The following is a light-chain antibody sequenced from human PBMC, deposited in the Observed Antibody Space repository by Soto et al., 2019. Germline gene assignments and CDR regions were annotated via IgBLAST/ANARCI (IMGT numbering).Light chain of an antibody. J-gene: IGKJ1*01. CDR3: QQYGSSPRT. CDR2: GAS. CDR1: QSVSSSY. V-gene: IGKV3-20*01. Sequence: VLMVSPGTQSLSPGERATLSCRASQSVSSSYLAWYQQKPGQAPRLLIYGASSRATGIPDRFSGSGSGTDFTLTISRLEPEDFAVYYCQQYGSSPRTFGQGTKVDIK.